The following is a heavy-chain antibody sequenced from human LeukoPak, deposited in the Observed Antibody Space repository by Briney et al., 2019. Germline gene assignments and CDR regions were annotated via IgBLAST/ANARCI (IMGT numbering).Heavy chain of an antibody. J-gene: IGHJ4*02. CDR1: GFTFSSYA. D-gene: IGHD5-24*01. Sequence: PGESLRLSCAASGFTFSSYAMHWVRQAPGKGLEWVAVISYDGSNKYYADSVKGRFTISRDNSKNTLYLQMNSLRAEDTAVYYCASSDGYNSPYFDYWGQGTLVTVSS. V-gene: IGHV3-30-3*01. CDR2: ISYDGSNK. CDR3: ASSDGYNSPYFDY.